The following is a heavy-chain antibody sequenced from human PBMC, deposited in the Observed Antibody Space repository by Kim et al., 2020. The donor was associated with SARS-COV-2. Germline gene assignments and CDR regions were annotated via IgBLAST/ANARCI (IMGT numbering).Heavy chain of an antibody. V-gene: IGHV3-23*01. D-gene: IGHD1-7*01. CDR1: GFPFSSYA. J-gene: IGHJ4*02. CDR2: ISGSGGST. Sequence: GGSLRLSCAASGFPFSSYAMSWVRQAPGKGLEWVSTISGSGGSTIYADSVKGRFTISRDESKNTLYLQMNSLRAEDTAVYYCAYLLTGTPGYWGQGTLVTVSS. CDR3: AYLLTGTPGY.